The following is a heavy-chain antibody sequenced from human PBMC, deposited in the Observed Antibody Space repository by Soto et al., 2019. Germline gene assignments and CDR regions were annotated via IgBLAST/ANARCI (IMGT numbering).Heavy chain of an antibody. J-gene: IGHJ4*02. D-gene: IGHD2-15*01. V-gene: IGHV4-34*01. CDR1: GFTFSSYA. CDR3: ARGFCSGGSCNLHFDY. CDR2: IIHSGAT. Sequence: VQLLESGGGLVQPGGSLRLSCAASGFTFSSYAMTWIRQPPGKGLEWIGEIIHSGATNYNPSLKSRVTVSGDTSKNQFSLKLSSVTAADTAVYYCARGFCSGGSCNLHFDYWGQGTLVTVSS.